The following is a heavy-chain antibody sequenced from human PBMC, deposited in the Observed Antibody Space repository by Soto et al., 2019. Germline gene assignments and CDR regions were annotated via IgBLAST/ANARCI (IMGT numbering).Heavy chain of an antibody. J-gene: IGHJ4*02. D-gene: IGHD1-26*01. CDR1: GGTFSSYA. CDR3: ARGSAERAPLLDYFDY. V-gene: IGHV1-69*01. Sequence: QVQLVQSGAEVKKPGSSVKVSCKASGGTFSSYAISWVRQAPGQGLEWMGGIIPIFGTTNYAQKFQGRFRITADDSTSRDYMELSSLRSEDTAVYYCARGSAERAPLLDYFDYWGQGTLVTVSS. CDR2: IIPIFGTT.